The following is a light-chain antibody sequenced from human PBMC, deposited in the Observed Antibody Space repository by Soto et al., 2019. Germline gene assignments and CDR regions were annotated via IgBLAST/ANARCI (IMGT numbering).Light chain of an antibody. V-gene: IGLV1-44*01. Sequence: QSVLTQPPSASGTPGQRVTISCSGSSSNIGSNTVNWYQQLPGTAPKLLIYNNNQRPSGVTDRFSGSKSGTSASLAISGLQSEDEADYYCAAWDDSLNSLVFGTGTKVTVL. J-gene: IGLJ1*01. CDR1: SSNIGSNT. CDR2: NNN. CDR3: AAWDDSLNSLV.